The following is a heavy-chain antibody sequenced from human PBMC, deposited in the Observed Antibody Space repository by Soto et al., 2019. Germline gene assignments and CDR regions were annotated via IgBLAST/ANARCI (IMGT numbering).Heavy chain of an antibody. CDR3: ARDLWGYCGADCYPLDV. J-gene: IGHJ6*02. CDR1: VGSVTSATYS. Sequence: SETLSLTYPVSVGSVTSATYSWCSTRQPPGKGLEWIGYIYYSGTTKYNPSLKSRVTISVDTSKNQFSLKLNSVTAADTAVYYCARDLWGYCGADCYPLDVWGQGTTVT. CDR2: IYYSGTT. V-gene: IGHV4-61*01. D-gene: IGHD2-21*02.